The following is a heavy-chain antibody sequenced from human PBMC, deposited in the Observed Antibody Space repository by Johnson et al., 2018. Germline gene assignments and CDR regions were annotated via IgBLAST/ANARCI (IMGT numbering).Heavy chain of an antibody. CDR3: ARDNPDMVSETNYYYYGMDV. V-gene: IGHV3-33*01. J-gene: IGHJ6*02. CDR1: GFNFSNYV. CDR2: IWYDGSKK. D-gene: IGHD3-10*01. Sequence: QVQLVQSGGGVVQPGTSLRLSCAASGFNFSNYVMQWVRQAPGKGLEWMAIIWYDGSKKFYEGSVKGGFTISRDNSKNTRYLQINSLSAEETAVYYGARDNPDMVSETNYYYYGMDVWGQGTTVTVSS.